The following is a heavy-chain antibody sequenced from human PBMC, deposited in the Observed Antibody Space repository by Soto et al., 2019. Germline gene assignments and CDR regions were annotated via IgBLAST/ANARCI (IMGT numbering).Heavy chain of an antibody. J-gene: IGHJ6*02. CDR3: ARDYEYSSSSDLYYYGMDV. D-gene: IGHD6-6*01. CDR2: IWYDGSNK. V-gene: IGHV3-33*01. CDR1: GFTFSSYG. Sequence: GGSLRLSCAASGFTFSSYGMHWVRQAPGKGLEWVAVIWYDGSNKYYADSLKGRFTISRDNSKNTLYLQMNSLRAEDTAVYYCARDYEYSSSSDLYYYGMDVWGQGTTVTVSS.